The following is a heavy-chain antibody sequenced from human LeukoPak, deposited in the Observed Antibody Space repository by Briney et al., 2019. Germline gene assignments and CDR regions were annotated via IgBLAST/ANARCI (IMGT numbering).Heavy chain of an antibody. CDR1: GFTVSRNY. V-gene: IGHV3-66*01. CDR2: IYSGGGT. J-gene: IGHJ4*02. CDR3: ARTSLWFDDSDYYFDY. Sequence: GGSLRLSCAASGFTVSRNYMSRGRQAPGKGLEWVSVIYSGGGTYYADSVRGSFTISRDNSKNTGSLQMNSLRAEDTAVYYCARTSLWFDDSDYYFDYWGQGSLVTVSS. D-gene: IGHD3-22*01.